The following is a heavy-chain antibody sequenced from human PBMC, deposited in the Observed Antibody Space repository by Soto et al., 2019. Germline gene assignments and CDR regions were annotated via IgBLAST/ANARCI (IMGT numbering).Heavy chain of an antibody. CDR3: ARARGDSSSWHLSY. J-gene: IGHJ4*02. CDR1: GYTFTTYG. CDR2: ISGYSGNT. V-gene: IGHV1-18*01. Sequence: ASVKVSCKASGYTFTTYGISWVRQAPGQGLEWMGWISGYSGNTNYAQKVQGRVTVTTDTSTSTAYMELRNLTSDDTAMYYCARARGDSSSWHLSYWGQGTLVTVSS. D-gene: IGHD6-13*01.